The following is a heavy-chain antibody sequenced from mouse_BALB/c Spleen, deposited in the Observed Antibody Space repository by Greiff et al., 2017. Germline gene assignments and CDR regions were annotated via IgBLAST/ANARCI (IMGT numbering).Heavy chain of an antibody. CDR3: ARALLGDAMDY. CDR1: GFTFSDYY. J-gene: IGHJ4*01. V-gene: IGHV5-4*02. Sequence: EVKVVESGGGLVKPGGSLKLSCAASGFTFSDYYMYWVRQTPEKRLEWVATISDGGSYTYYPDSVKGRFTISRDNAKNNLYLQMSSLKSEDTAMYYCARALLGDAMDYWGQGTSVTVSS. CDR2: ISDGGSYT. D-gene: IGHD2-12*01.